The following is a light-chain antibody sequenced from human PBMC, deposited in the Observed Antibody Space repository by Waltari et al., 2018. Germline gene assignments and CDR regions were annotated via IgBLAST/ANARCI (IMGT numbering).Light chain of an antibody. J-gene: IGLJ2*01. CDR3: QAWDDSVCG. V-gene: IGLV3-1*01. Sequence: SYELTQPPSVSVTPGQTAKIACSGEELGHKLADWYQQRPGQSPLLVIYQDLKRPSGISERFSGSTAGNTTTLTITGAQAIDEADYYCQAWDDSVCGFGGGTRLTVL. CDR2: QDL. CDR1: ELGHKL.